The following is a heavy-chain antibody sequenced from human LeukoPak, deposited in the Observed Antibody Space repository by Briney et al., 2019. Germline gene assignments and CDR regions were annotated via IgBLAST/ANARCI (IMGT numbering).Heavy chain of an antibody. Sequence: GGSLRLSCADSGFTFSSHWMHWVRQAPGKGLVWVSRIKYDASNTSYADSVKGRFTISRDNAKNTLYLQMNSLRAEDTAVYYCARGATYAYYQDYWGQGTLVTVSS. J-gene: IGHJ4*02. CDR2: IKYDASNT. D-gene: IGHD1-26*01. V-gene: IGHV3-74*01. CDR3: ARGATYAYYQDY. CDR1: GFTFSSHW.